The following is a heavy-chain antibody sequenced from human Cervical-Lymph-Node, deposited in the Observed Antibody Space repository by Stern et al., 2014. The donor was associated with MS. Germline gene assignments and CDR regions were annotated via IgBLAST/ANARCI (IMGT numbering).Heavy chain of an antibody. CDR2: ISRSGINT. CDR1: GFTFNICG. D-gene: IGHD3-22*01. V-gene: IGHV3-23*01. Sequence: EVQLLESGGGLVQPGGSLRLSCAGSGFTFNICGMSWVRQAPGKGLEWVSTISRSGINTHYADSVKGRFTIARDNSKNTLYLQIYSLRAEDTAAYYCYVDYDSSGLFDNGVWGQGTMVTVSS. J-gene: IGHJ3*01. CDR3: YVDYDSSGLFDNGV.